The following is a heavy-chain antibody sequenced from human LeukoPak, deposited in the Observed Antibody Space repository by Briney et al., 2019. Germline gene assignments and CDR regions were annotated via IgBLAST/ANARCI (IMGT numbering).Heavy chain of an antibody. CDR2: IIPIFGTA. D-gene: IGHD2-2*01. J-gene: IGHJ5*02. Sequence: SVKVSCKASGGTFISYAISWVRQAPGQGLEWMGGIIPIFGTANYAQKFQGRVTITADESTSTAYMELSSLRSEDTAVYYCAREHCSSTSCSNWFDPWGQGTLVTVSS. CDR1: GGTFISYA. CDR3: AREHCSSTSCSNWFDP. V-gene: IGHV1-69*13.